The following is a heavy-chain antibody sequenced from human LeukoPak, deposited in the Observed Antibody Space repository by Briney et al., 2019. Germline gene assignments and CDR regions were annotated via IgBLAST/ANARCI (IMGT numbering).Heavy chain of an antibody. J-gene: IGHJ4*02. CDR2: IKQDGSEK. CDR1: GFTFSIYW. D-gene: IGHD3-3*01. Sequence: PGGSLRLSCAASGFTFSIYWMSWVRQAPGKGLEWVANIKQDGSEKYYVDSVKGRFTISRDNSKNTLYLQMNSLRAEDTAVYYCAKEGSGSPGDYFDYWGQGTLVTVSS. V-gene: IGHV3-7*03. CDR3: AKEGSGSPGDYFDY.